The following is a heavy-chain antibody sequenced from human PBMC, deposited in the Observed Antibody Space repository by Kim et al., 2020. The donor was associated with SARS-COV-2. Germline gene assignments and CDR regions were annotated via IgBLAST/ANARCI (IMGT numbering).Heavy chain of an antibody. D-gene: IGHD3-22*01. J-gene: IGHJ4*02. CDR2: ISGSGGST. CDR3: AKTSNYYYEKGLFDY. CDR1: GFTFSSYA. Sequence: GGSLRLSCAASGFTFSSYAMSWVRQAPGKGLEWVSAISGSGGSTYYADSVKGRFTISRDNSKNTLYLQMNSLRAEDTAVYYCAKTSNYYYEKGLFDYWGQGTLVTVSS. V-gene: IGHV3-23*01.